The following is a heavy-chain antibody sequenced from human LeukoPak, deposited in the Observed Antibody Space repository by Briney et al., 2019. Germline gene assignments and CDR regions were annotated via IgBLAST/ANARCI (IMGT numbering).Heavy chain of an antibody. V-gene: IGHV1-2*02. CDR3: ARGGGIAGPNWFDP. CDR2: INPNSGGT. Sequence: ASVKVSCKASGYTFTSYYMHWVRQAPGQGLEWMGWINPNSGGTNYAQKFQGRVTMTRDTSISTAYMELSRLRSDDTAVYYCARGGGIAGPNWFDPWGQGTLVTVSS. CDR1: GYTFTSYY. J-gene: IGHJ5*02. D-gene: IGHD6-13*01.